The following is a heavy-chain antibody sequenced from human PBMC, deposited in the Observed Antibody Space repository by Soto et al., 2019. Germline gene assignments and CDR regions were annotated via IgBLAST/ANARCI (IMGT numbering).Heavy chain of an antibody. CDR2: IYSGGTT. CDR3: ARGGSGSDWDYYGMDV. J-gene: IGHJ6*02. Sequence: EVQLVESGGGLVQPGGSLRLSCAGSALTASKNYMSWVRQPPGKGLEWVSVIYSGGTTYYADSVKDRFSISRDNSKSTLYRQMDKLRAGDTAAHYCARGGSGSDWDYYGMDVWGQGTTVTVSS. V-gene: IGHV3-66*01. D-gene: IGHD3-10*01. CDR1: ALTASKNY.